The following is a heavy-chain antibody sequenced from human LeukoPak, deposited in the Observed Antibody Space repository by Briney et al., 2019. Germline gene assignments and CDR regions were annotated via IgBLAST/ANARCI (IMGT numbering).Heavy chain of an antibody. CDR1: GGSISGGGYF. Sequence: PSQTLSLTCTVSGGSISGGGYFWSWIRQHPGKGLECIGYIYYSGSTYYNPSLKSRVTISVDTSKNQFSLKLSSVTAADTAVYYCARVGTVNWYFDLWGRGTLVTVSS. V-gene: IGHV4-31*03. D-gene: IGHD1-1*01. CDR2: IYYSGST. J-gene: IGHJ2*01. CDR3: ARVGTVNWYFDL.